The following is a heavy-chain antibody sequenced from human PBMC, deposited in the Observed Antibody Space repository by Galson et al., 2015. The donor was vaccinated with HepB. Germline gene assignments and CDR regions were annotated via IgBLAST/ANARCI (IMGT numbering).Heavy chain of an antibody. J-gene: IGHJ6*02. D-gene: IGHD6-6*01. Sequence: SLRLSCAASGFRFNIYDMSWVRQAPGKGLEWVSGITNSGGRRYYAEPGKGRFTISRDNPKNTVLLQMSSLRAEDTAIYYCAKGAYMSSYSLYGMDAWGQGTTVIVSS. V-gene: IGHV3-23*01. CDR3: AKGAYMSSYSLYGMDA. CDR1: GFRFNIYD. CDR2: ITNSGGRR.